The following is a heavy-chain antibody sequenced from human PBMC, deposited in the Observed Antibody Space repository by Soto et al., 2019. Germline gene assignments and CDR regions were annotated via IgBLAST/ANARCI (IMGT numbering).Heavy chain of an antibody. V-gene: IGHV4-38-2*01. CDR3: ARVGPYCGGDCYSPPP. CDR2: IYHSGST. J-gene: IGHJ5*02. CDR1: GYFIRNGYY. Sequence: SETLSLTCAVSGYFIRNGYYWGWIRQPPGKGLEWIGTIYHSGSTYYNPSLKSRVTISVDASENHFSLKLSSVTAADTAVYYCARVGPYCGGDCYSPPPWGQGTLVTVSS. D-gene: IGHD2-21*02.